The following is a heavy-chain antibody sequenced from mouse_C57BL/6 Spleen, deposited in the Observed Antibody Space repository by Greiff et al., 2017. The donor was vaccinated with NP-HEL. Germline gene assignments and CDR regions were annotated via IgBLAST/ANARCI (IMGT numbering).Heavy chain of an antibody. CDR3: ARSYYSNYWYFDV. Sequence: EVKLMESGGGLVKPGGSLKLSCAASGFTFSSYAMSWVRQTPEKRLEWVATISDGGSYTYYPDNVKVRFTISRDNAKNNLYLQMSHLKSEDTAMYYCARSYYSNYWYFDVWGTGTTVTVSS. CDR1: GFTFSSYA. D-gene: IGHD2-5*01. J-gene: IGHJ1*03. V-gene: IGHV5-4*03. CDR2: ISDGGSYT.